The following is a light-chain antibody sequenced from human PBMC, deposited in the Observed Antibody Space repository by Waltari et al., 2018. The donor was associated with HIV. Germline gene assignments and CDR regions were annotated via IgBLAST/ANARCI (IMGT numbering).Light chain of an antibody. CDR1: QSLSSSY. V-gene: IGKV3-20*01. CDR2: GAS. CDR3: QQYDSSPFT. J-gene: IGKJ3*01. Sequence: ELVLTQSPGTLSLSPGERASLSCRASQSLSSSYLAWFQQKPGQAPRLRIYGASSRATCIPERFSGTGSGTDFTLTVSRLEPEDFAVYFCQQYDSSPFTFGPGTKVDIK.